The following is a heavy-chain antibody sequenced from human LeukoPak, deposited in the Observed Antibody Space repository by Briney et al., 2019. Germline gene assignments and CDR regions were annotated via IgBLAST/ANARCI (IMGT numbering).Heavy chain of an antibody. CDR1: GGTFSSYA. V-gene: IGHV1-69*05. J-gene: IGHJ3*02. CDR3: ARDGPDAFDI. CDR2: IIPIFGAA. Sequence: ASVKVSCKASGGTFSSYAISWVRQAPGQGLEWMGGIIPIFGAANYAQKFQGRVTITTDESTSTAYMELSSLRSEDTAVYYCARDGPDAFDIWGQGTMVTVSS.